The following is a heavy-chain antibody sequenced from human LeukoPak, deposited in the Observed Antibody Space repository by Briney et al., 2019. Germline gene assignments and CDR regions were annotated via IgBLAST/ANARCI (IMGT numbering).Heavy chain of an antibody. CDR2: ISGSGGST. J-gene: IGHJ4*02. V-gene: IGHV3-23*01. CDR3: ASWQGYNSGWYGVDY. CDR1: GFTFSSYA. D-gene: IGHD6-19*01. Sequence: PGGSLRLSCAASGFTFSSYAMSWVRQAPGKGLEWVSAISGSGGSTYYADSVKGRFTISRDNSKITLYLQMNSLRAKDTAVYYCASWQGYNSGWYGVDYWGQGTLVTVSS.